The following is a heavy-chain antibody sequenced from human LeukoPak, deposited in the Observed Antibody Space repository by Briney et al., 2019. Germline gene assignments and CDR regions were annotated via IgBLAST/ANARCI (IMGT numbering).Heavy chain of an antibody. Sequence: GGSLRLSCAASGFTFSDYYMSWIRQAPGKGLEWVPYISSSGSTIYYADSVKGRFTISRDNAKNSLYLQMNSLRAEDTAVYYCARRCGGDCYSDLIFDYWGQGTLVTVSS. D-gene: IGHD2-21*02. V-gene: IGHV3-11*04. CDR1: GFTFSDYY. J-gene: IGHJ4*02. CDR2: ISSSGSTI. CDR3: ARRCGGDCYSDLIFDY.